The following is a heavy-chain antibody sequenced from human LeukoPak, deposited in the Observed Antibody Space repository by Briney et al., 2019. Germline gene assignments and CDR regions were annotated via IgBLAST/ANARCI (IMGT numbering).Heavy chain of an antibody. CDR3: ASLITRLVRGVISPFDY. V-gene: IGHV3-23*01. D-gene: IGHD3-10*01. CDR2: ISGSGGST. CDR1: GFTFSSYA. J-gene: IGHJ4*02. Sequence: GGSLRLSCAASGFTFSSYAMSWVRQAPGKGLEWVSAISGSGGSTYYADSVKGRFTISRDNAKNSLYLQMNSLRAEDTAVYYCASLITRLVRGVISPFDYWGQGTLVTVSS.